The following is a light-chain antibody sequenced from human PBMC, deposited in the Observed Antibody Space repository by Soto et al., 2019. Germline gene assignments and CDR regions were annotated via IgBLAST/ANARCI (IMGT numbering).Light chain of an antibody. CDR2: GGS. CDR3: QQYNIWLYT. Sequence: EIVMTQSPATLSVSPGERATLSCRASQSVSSNLAWYQQKPGQAPRLLIYGGSTRATGIPARFSGSGSGTEFTLTISSLQSEDFAGYYCQQYNIWLYTFGQGTKLEIK. CDR1: QSVSSN. J-gene: IGKJ2*01. V-gene: IGKV3-15*01.